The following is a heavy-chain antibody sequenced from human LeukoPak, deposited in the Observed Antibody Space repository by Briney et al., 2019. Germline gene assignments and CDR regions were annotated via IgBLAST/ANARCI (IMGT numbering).Heavy chain of an antibody. CDR2: ISYDGSNK. V-gene: IGHV3-30-3*01. J-gene: IGHJ4*02. CDR1: GFTFSSYA. Sequence: GGSLRLSCAASGFTFSSYAMHWVRQAPGKGLEWVAVISYDGSNKYYADSVKGRFTISRDNSKNRLYLQMNSLRAEDTAVYYCASELLNYWGQGTLVTVSS. D-gene: IGHD2-15*01. CDR3: ASELLNY.